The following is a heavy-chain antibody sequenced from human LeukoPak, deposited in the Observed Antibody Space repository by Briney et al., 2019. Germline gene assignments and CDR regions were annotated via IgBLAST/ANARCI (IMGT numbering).Heavy chain of an antibody. V-gene: IGHV3-30*04. Sequence: TGGSLRLSCAASGFTSSSYAMHWVRQAPGKGLEWVAVISYDGSNKYYADSVKGRFTISRDNSKNTLYLQMNSLRAEDTAVYYCARDLESSYYGSGSPFNWFDPWGRGTLVTVSS. CDR2: ISYDGSNK. CDR1: GFTSSSYA. CDR3: ARDLESSYYGSGSPFNWFDP. D-gene: IGHD3-10*01. J-gene: IGHJ5*02.